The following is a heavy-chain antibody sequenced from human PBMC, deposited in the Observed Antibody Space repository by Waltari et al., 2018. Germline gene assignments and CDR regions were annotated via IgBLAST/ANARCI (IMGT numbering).Heavy chain of an antibody. CDR1: GCSVTSYF. D-gene: IGHD1-26*01. J-gene: IGHJ4*02. CDR2: ISTSGSA. Sequence: VQLQESGPGLVKPSEPLSLTCTVTGCSVTSYFWSWVRQPAGKGLEWVGRISTSGSANYSPSLESRVTMSVDRSENQVSLNLHSVTAADTAIYYCARETGTGYYPNYFDYWGQGTPVTVSS. V-gene: IGHV4-4*07. CDR3: ARETGTGYYPNYFDY.